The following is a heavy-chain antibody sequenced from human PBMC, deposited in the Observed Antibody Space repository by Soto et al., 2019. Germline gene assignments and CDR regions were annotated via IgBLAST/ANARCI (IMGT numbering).Heavy chain of an antibody. CDR1: GFTVRGYA. CDR3: AKDMMITFGGVIVVRPDY. CDR2: ISGSGSDT. V-gene: IGHV3-23*01. J-gene: IGHJ4*02. D-gene: IGHD3-16*02. Sequence: GSLGLSCSASGFTVRGYAMNWVRQDPGKGMDWVSGISGSGSDTYYADSVKGRFTISRDNSKNTLDLQMNSLRDEDTAVYYCAKDMMITFGGVIVVRPDYWGQGALVTVSS.